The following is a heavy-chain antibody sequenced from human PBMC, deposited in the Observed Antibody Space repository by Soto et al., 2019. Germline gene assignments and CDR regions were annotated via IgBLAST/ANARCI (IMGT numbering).Heavy chain of an antibody. CDR1: GFTFSNYA. J-gene: IGHJ4*02. CDR3: AKDLYSGNQGEIFDY. Sequence: GGSLRLSCAASGFTFSNYAMTWVRQAPGKGLEWVSVISGSGGSTYYADSVKGRSTISRDNSKKTLYLQMNSLRAEDTAVYYCAKDLYSGNQGEIFDYWGQGTLVTVSS. CDR2: ISGSGGST. V-gene: IGHV3-23*01. D-gene: IGHD1-26*01.